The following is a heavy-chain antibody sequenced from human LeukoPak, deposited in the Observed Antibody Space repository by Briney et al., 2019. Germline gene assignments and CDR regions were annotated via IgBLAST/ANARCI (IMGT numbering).Heavy chain of an antibody. CDR1: GFTFSSYS. Sequence: PGGSLRLSCAASGFTFSSYSMHWVRQAPGKGLEYVSEIISNGGSTYYANSVKGRFTTSRDNSKNTLYLQMGSLRAEDTAVYYCARERYSYGSDAFDIWGQGTLVTVSS. V-gene: IGHV3-64*01. CDR3: ARERYSYGSDAFDI. D-gene: IGHD5-18*01. CDR2: IISNGGST. J-gene: IGHJ3*02.